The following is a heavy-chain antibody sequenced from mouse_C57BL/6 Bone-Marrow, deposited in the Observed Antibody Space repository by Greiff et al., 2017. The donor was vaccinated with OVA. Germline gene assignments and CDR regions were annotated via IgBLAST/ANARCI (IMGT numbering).Heavy chain of an antibody. J-gene: IGHJ4*01. CDR1: GFTFSDYG. V-gene: IGHV5-15*01. D-gene: IGHD1-1*01. Sequence: EVQLVESGGGLVQPGGSLKLSCAASGFTFSDYGMAWVRQAPRKGPEWVAFISNLAYSIYYADTVTGRFTISRENAKNTLYLEMSSLRSEDTAMYYCARHRYYGSSWGYAMDYWGQGASVTVSS. CDR2: ISNLAYSI. CDR3: ARHRYYGSSWGYAMDY.